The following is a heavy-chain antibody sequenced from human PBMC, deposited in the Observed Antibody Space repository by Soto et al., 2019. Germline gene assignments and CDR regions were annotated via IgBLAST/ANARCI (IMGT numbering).Heavy chain of an antibody. D-gene: IGHD3-9*01. CDR1: GFTFSSYG. J-gene: IGHJ6*02. V-gene: IGHV3-30*18. CDR2: ISYDGSNK. Sequence: GGSLRLSCAASGFTFSSYGMHWVRQAPGKGLEWVAVISYDGSNKYYADSVKGRFTISRDNSKNTLYLQMNSLRAEDTAVYYCAKAISLKARYFAWLFGLGMDLWGQGTTVTVSS. CDR3: AKAISLKARYFAWLFGLGMDL.